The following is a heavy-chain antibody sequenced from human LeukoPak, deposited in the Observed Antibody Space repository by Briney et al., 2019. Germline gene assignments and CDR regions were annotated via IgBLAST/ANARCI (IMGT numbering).Heavy chain of an antibody. CDR3: AKDHLYYYDSSGYPDY. Sequence: GGSLRLSCAASGFTFSSYAMSWVRQAPGKGLEWVSAISGSGGSTYYADSVKGRFTMSRDNSKNTLYLQMNSLRAEDTAVYYCAKDHLYYYDSSGYPDYWGQGTLVTVSS. J-gene: IGHJ4*02. V-gene: IGHV3-23*01. CDR1: GFTFSSYA. CDR2: ISGSGGST. D-gene: IGHD3-22*01.